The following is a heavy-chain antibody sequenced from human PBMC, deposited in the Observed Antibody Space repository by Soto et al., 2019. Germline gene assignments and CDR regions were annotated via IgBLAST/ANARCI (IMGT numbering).Heavy chain of an antibody. V-gene: IGHV3-23*01. CDR1: RFTVSTNY. J-gene: IGHJ4*02. CDR2: ISGSGGST. Sequence: GGSLRRSCAVSRFTVSTNYMSWVRQAPGKGLEWVSAISGSGGSTYYADSVKGRFTISRDNSKNTLYLQMNSLRAEDTAVYYCAYSSTPFDYWGQGTLVTVCS. CDR3: AYSSTPFDY. D-gene: IGHD6-13*01.